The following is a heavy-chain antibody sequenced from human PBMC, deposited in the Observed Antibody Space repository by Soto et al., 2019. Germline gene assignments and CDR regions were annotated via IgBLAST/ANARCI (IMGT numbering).Heavy chain of an antibody. CDR1: GGSISSYY. CDR2: IYYSGST. D-gene: IGHD3-10*01. J-gene: IGHJ3*01. V-gene: IGHV4-59*01. Sequence: QVQLQESGPGLVKPSETLSLTCTVSGGSISSYYWSWIRQPPGKGLEWIGYIYYSGSTNYNPSLKSRVAITVGTSKTQFALKLTCVTAADTAVYYCASRYGSAFDFWGQGTMVTVSS. CDR3: ASRYGSAFDF.